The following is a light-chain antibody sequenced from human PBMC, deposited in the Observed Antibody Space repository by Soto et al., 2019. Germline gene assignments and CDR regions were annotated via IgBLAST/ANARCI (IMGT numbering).Light chain of an antibody. J-gene: IGKJ1*01. Sequence: DIQMTQSPSTLSASVGDRVTITCRASQSISSWLAWYQQKPGKAPKLLIYDAATLESGVPSRFSGSGSGTEFTLTISNLQPDYFATYYCQQYNEAFGQGTKVEIK. CDR1: QSISSW. V-gene: IGKV1-5*01. CDR2: DAA. CDR3: QQYNEA.